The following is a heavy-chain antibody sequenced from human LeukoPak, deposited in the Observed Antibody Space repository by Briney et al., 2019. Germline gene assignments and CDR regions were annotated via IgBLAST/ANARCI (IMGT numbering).Heavy chain of an antibody. CDR2: ISAYNGNT. CDR1: GYTFTSYG. V-gene: IGHV1-18*01. D-gene: IGHD6-13*01. J-gene: IGHJ5*02. Sequence: ASVKVSCKASGYTFTSYGISWVRQAPGQGLEWMGWISAYNGNTNYAQKPQGRVTMTTDTSTSTAYMELRSLRSDDTAVYYCARAYSSSWYSRWFDPWGQGTLVTVSS. CDR3: ARAYSSSWYSRWFDP.